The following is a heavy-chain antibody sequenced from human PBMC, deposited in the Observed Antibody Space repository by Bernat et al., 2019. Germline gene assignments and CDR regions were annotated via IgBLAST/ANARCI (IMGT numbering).Heavy chain of an antibody. CDR2: ISGSGGST. Sequence: EVQLLESGGGLVQPGGSLRLSCAASGFTFSSYAMSWVRQAPGKGLEWVSAISGSGGSTYSADSVKGRFTISSDNSKNTLYLQMNSLRAEDTAVYYCAKDRGDGDSEPGDNFDYWGQGTLVTVSS. CDR3: AKDRGDGDSEPGDNFDY. CDR1: GFTFSSYA. D-gene: IGHD4-17*01. V-gene: IGHV3-23*01. J-gene: IGHJ4*02.